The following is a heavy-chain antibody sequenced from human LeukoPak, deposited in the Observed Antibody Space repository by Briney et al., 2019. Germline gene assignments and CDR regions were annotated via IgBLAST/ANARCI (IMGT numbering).Heavy chain of an antibody. J-gene: IGHJ6*03. D-gene: IGHD1-1*01. Sequence: PGGSLRLSCAASGFTFDDYSIHWLRQAPGKGLEWVSFISWDGVSTYYADSVKGRFTISRDNSKNSLYLQMNSLRTEDTALYYCAKGNAYSDYYMDVWGKGTTVTVSS. CDR2: ISWDGVST. V-gene: IGHV3-43*01. CDR3: AKGNAYSDYYMDV. CDR1: GFTFDDYS.